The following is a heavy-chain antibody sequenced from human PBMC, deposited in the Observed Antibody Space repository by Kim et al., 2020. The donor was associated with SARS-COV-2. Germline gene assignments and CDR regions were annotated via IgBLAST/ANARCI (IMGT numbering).Heavy chain of an antibody. Sequence: SETLSLTCTVSGGSISSSSYYWGWIRQPPGKGLEWIGNIYYSGSAYYNPSLKSRVTISVDTSKNQFSLKLSSVTAADTAVYYCARRYYDSSGYYLEGFDIWGQGTMVTVSS. CDR3: ARRYYDSSGYYLEGFDI. CDR1: GGSISSSSYY. CDR2: IYYSGSA. J-gene: IGHJ3*02. D-gene: IGHD3-22*01. V-gene: IGHV4-39*07.